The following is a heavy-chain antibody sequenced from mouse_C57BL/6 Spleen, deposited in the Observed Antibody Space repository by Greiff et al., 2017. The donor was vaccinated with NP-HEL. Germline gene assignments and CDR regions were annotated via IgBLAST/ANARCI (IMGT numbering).Heavy chain of an antibody. CDR3: ARHPTVVAPYAMDY. V-gene: IGHV1-26*01. D-gene: IGHD1-1*01. Sequence: VQLQQSGPELVKPGASVKISCKASGYTFTDYYMNWVKQSHGKSLEWIGDINPNNGGTSYNQKFKGKATLTVDKSSSTAYMELRSLTSEDSAVYYCARHPTVVAPYAMDYWGQGTSVTVSS. J-gene: IGHJ4*01. CDR2: INPNNGGT. CDR1: GYTFTDYY.